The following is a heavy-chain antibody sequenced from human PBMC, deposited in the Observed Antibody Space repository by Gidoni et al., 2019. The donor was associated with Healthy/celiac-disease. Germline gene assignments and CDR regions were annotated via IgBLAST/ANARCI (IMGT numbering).Heavy chain of an antibody. J-gene: IGHJ4*02. CDR2: IYHSGST. CDR1: GYPISSGYY. V-gene: IGHV4-38-2*01. Sequence: QVQLQESRPGLVKPSETLSLTCAASGYPISSGYYWGWIRQPPGKGLEWIGSIYHSGSTYYNPSLKSRVTISLDTSKNQFSLKLSSVTAADTAAYYCARVIVGALYFDYWGQGILVTVSS. CDR3: ARVIVGALYFDY. D-gene: IGHD1-26*01.